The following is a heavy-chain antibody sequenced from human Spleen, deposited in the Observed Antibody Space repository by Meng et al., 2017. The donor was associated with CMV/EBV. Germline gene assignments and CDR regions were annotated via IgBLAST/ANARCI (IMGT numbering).Heavy chain of an antibody. Sequence: GESLKISCAASGLNFSSYAMSWVRQAPGKGLEWVSVIYSDGSSTYYADSVKSRFTISRDNSKSTLYLQMNSLRAEDTAVYYCAKNSLFCSSTSCSGYYYYGMDVWGQGTTVTVSS. CDR2: IYSDGSST. CDR1: GLNFSSYA. V-gene: IGHV3-23*03. J-gene: IGHJ6*02. D-gene: IGHD2-2*01. CDR3: AKNSLFCSSTSCSGYYYYGMDV.